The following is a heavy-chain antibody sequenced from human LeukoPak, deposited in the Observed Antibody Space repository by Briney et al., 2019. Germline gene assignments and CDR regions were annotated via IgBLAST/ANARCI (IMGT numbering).Heavy chain of an antibody. CDR1: GFTFSSYA. V-gene: IGHV3-23*01. CDR3: AKATSSTWYNYDY. J-gene: IGHJ4*02. Sequence: GGSLGLSCAASGFTFSSYAMSWVRQAPGKGLEWVSAISGGGFNTYSADSVKGRFTISRDSSKNTLFLQMNSLRAEDTALYYCAKATSSTWYNYDYWGQGTLVTVSS. CDR2: ISGGGFNT. D-gene: IGHD6-13*01.